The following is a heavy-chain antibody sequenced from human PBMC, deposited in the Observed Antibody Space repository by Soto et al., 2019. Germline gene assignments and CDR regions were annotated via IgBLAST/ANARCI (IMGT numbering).Heavy chain of an antibody. CDR3: AKAVGDTIFGVVSNYYYYGMDV. CDR1: VFTFISYA. D-gene: IGHD3-3*01. Sequence: PGWSLRLSCASSVFTFISYAMSWVRQAPGKGLEWVSAISGSGGSTYYADSVKGRFTISRDNSKNTLYLQMNSLRAEDTAVYYCAKAVGDTIFGVVSNYYYYGMDVWGQGTTVTVSS. J-gene: IGHJ6*02. CDR2: ISGSGGST. V-gene: IGHV3-23*01.